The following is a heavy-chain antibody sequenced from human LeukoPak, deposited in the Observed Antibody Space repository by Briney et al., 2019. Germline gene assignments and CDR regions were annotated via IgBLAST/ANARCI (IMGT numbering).Heavy chain of an antibody. CDR3: ATHDYYGSGSYYNVGYYYMDV. CDR2: ISGDGGST. Sequence: VGSLRLSCAASGFTFDDYAMHWVRQAPGKGLEWVSLISGDGGSTYYADSVKGRFTISRDNSKNSLYLQMNSLRTEDTALYYCATHDYYGSGSYYNVGYYYMDVWGKGTTVTVSS. V-gene: IGHV3-43*02. CDR1: GFTFDDYA. D-gene: IGHD3-10*01. J-gene: IGHJ6*03.